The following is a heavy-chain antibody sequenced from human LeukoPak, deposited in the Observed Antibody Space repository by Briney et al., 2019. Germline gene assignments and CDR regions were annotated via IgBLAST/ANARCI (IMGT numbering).Heavy chain of an antibody. D-gene: IGHD4-11*01. V-gene: IGHV1-2*06. Sequence: SVKVSCKASGYTFTAYYIHWVRQAPGQGLEWMGRINLNSGATNYAQKFQGRVTMTRDTSISTAYMELSRLRSDDTAVYYCARDLGAVTAFNYWGQGTLVTVSS. J-gene: IGHJ4*02. CDR1: GYTFTAYY. CDR3: ARDLGAVTAFNY. CDR2: INLNSGAT.